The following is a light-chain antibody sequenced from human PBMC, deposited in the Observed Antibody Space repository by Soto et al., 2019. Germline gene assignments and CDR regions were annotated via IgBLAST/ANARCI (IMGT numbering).Light chain of an antibody. CDR1: QSVSSNY. V-gene: IGKV3-20*01. J-gene: IGKJ2*01. CDR3: QQYGTSPPNT. CDR2: DAS. Sequence: EMVLTQSPGTLSLSPGERATLSCRASQSVSSNYLAWYQQKPGQAPRLLIYDASRRATGIPDRFSGSGSGTDFTLTISRLEPEDFAVYYCQQYGTSPPNTFGQGTKLEIK.